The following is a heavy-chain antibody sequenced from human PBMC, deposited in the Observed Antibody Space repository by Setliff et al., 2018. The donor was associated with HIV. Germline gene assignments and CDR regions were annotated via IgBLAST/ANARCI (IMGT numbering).Heavy chain of an antibody. Sequence: SETLSLTCTVSGDSFSGTSYYWGWIRQPPGKGLEWIGSIHFSGSTWYTQSLKSRVTIWVDTSKNQFSLKVNSVTAADTAVYYCARVPRQLLKGAAAYFDYWGQGILVTVSS. V-gene: IGHV4-39*01. CDR3: ARVPRQLLKGAAAYFDY. CDR2: IHFSGST. J-gene: IGHJ4*02. D-gene: IGHD5-18*01. CDR1: GDSFSGTSYY.